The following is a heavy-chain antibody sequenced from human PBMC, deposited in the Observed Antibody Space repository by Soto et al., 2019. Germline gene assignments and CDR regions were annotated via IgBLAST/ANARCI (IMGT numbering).Heavy chain of an antibody. V-gene: IGHV3-23*01. D-gene: IGHD3-22*01. Sequence: EVQLLESGGGLVQPGGSLRLSCAASGFTFSSYAMSWVRQAPGKGLEWVSTISGSGSTTYYADSVKGRFTISRDKSKNTLYLQMNSLRAEDTAVYYCARARGYFDSSGYYVDYWGQGTLVTVSS. CDR1: GFTFSSYA. J-gene: IGHJ4*02. CDR3: ARARGYFDSSGYYVDY. CDR2: ISGSGSTT.